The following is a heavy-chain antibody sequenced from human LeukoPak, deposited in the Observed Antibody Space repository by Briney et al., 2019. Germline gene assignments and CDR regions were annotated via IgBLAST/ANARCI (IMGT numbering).Heavy chain of an antibody. J-gene: IGHJ4*02. V-gene: IGHV3-9*01. CDR1: GFTFDDYA. CDR3: AKTASYSSGWVGYFDY. CDR2: ISWNSGSI. Sequence: PGRSLRLSCAASGFTFDDYAMHWVRQAPGKGLEWVSGISWNSGSIGYADSVKGRFTISRDNAKNSLYLQMNSLRAEDTALYYCAKTASYSSGWVGYFDYWGQGTLVTVSS. D-gene: IGHD6-19*01.